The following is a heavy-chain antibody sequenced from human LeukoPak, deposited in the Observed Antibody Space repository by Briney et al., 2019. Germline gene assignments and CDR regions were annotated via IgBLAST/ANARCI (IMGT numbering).Heavy chain of an antibody. J-gene: IGHJ6*02. CDR2: ISWNSASI. Sequence: GGSLRLSCAASGFTFYDYAMHWVRHAPGKGLEWVSGISWNSASIGYADSVKGRFTISRDNAKNSLYLQMNSLRAEDTAIYYCARDRAVKARIGGMDVWGQGTTVIVSS. CDR3: ARDRAVKARIGGMDV. CDR1: GFTFYDYA. V-gene: IGHV3-9*01. D-gene: IGHD5-12*01.